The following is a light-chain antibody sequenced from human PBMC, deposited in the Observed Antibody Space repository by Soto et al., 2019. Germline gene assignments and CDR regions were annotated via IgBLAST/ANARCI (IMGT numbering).Light chain of an antibody. Sequence: EVLLTQAPGTLSLAPGERATLSCRASQSVTGSFLACYQQKPGQAPRLLIYNASSRATGIPDRFSGSGSGTDFTLTIIILEPEDFAVYYFQQYSRSPGTFGQGTKV. CDR2: NAS. CDR1: QSVTGSF. CDR3: QQYSRSPGT. V-gene: IGKV3-20*01. J-gene: IGKJ1*01.